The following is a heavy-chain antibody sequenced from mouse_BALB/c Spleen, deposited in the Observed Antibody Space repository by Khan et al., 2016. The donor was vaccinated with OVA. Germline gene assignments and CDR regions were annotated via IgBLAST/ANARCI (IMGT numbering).Heavy chain of an antibody. J-gene: IGHJ2*01. V-gene: IGHV5-17*02. CDR1: GFTFSGFG. D-gene: IGHD2-3*01. CDR3: ARTGYYYFDY. Sequence: EVELVESGGDLVQPGGSRKLSCAASGFTFSGFGMHWVRQAPEKGLEWVAFISSGSNTIYYADTVKGRFTISRENPKKTMILPMTSLRSEDTAMYFCARTGYYYFDYWGQGTTLTVSS. CDR2: ISSGSNTI.